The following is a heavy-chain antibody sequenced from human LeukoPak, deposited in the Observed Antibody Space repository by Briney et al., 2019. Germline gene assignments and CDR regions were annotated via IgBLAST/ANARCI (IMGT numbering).Heavy chain of an antibody. D-gene: IGHD6-19*01. Sequence: GGSLRLSCAASGFTFSNYAMSWVRQAPGKGLEWVSAISSSSSGTYYPDSVRGRFTISRDNAKNSLYLQMNSLRAEDTALYYCARSGWLDYWGQGTLVIVSS. CDR3: ARSGWLDY. J-gene: IGHJ4*02. CDR1: GFTFSNYA. CDR2: ISSSSSGT. V-gene: IGHV3-23*01.